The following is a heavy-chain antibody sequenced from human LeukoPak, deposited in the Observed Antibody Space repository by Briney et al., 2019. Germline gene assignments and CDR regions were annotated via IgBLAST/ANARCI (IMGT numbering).Heavy chain of an antibody. Sequence: GGSLRLSCAASGSGFTVSGHGIHWVRQAPGKGLEWVTFINSDGRNTWYADSMRGRFAVSRDDSNNMVYLQMDSLRPEDTAVYYCASDFWSAPQVYWGQGTLVTVSS. D-gene: IGHD3-3*01. J-gene: IGHJ4*02. CDR2: INSDGRNT. CDR3: ASDFWSAPQVY. CDR1: GSGFTVSGHG. V-gene: IGHV3-30*02.